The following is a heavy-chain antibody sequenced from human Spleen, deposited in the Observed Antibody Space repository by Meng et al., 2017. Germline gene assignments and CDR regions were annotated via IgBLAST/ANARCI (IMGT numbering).Heavy chain of an antibody. V-gene: IGHV1-2*06. CDR2: INPKSGDT. D-gene: IGHD6-13*01. CDR1: GYTFPDYW. CDR3: ARDEDISAAGKLFGDY. J-gene: IGHJ4*02. Sequence: GRLVQSGAEVKKPGASVKVSCKASGYTFPDYWLHWVRRAPGQGLEWMGRINPKSGDTHYAQRFQGRVTMTGDTSISTAYMELSGLRSDDTAMYYCARDEDISAAGKLFGDYWGQGTLVTVS.